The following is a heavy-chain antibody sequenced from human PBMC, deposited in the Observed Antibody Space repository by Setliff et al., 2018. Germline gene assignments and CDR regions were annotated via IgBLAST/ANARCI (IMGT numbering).Heavy chain of an antibody. CDR3: ARPSSLISAAIMDV. J-gene: IGHJ6*02. CDR2: ISSDGITT. CDR1: GFTFDDYG. V-gene: IGHV3-74*01. D-gene: IGHD2-2*01. Sequence: GGSLRLSCAASGFTFDDYGMSWVRQAPGKGLVWVSRISSDGITTSYADSVKGRFTISRDNAKNTLYLQMNSLRAEDAAVYYCARPSSLISAAIMDVWGQGTTVTVSS.